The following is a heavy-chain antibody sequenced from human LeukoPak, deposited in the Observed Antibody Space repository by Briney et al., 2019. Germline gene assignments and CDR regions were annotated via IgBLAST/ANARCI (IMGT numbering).Heavy chain of an antibody. CDR1: GGSISSYY. CDR2: IYYSGST. Sequence: SETLSLTCTVSGGSISSYYWSRIRQPPGKGLEWIGYIYYSGSTNYNPSLKSRVTISVDTSKNQFSLKLSSVTAADTAVYYCARGDSGYDHFDYWGQGTLVTVSS. V-gene: IGHV4-59*08. D-gene: IGHD5-12*01. J-gene: IGHJ4*02. CDR3: ARGDSGYDHFDY.